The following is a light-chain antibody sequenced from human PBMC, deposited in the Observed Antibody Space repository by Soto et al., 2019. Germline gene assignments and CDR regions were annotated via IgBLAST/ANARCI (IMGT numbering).Light chain of an antibody. CDR3: QQGYSTPWT. V-gene: IGKV1-39*01. Sequence: DIQMTQSPSSLSASVGDRVTITCRASQSISRYVNCYQQKPGKAPKLLIYAASSLKCGVPSRFSGSGSGTDFTLTISSLQPEDFATYYCQQGYSTPWTFGQGTKVEIK. J-gene: IGKJ1*01. CDR2: AAS. CDR1: QSISRY.